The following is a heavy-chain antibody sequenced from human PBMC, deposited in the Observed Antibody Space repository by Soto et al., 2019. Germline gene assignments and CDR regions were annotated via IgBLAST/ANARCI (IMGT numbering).Heavy chain of an antibody. CDR2: IRFDGSTA. D-gene: IGHD3-9*01. CDR3: VRHRPNTESLTGYFDT. Sequence: GGSLRLSCEASGFVFRTFRMHWVRRAPGKGLEWLATIRFDGSTARYAESVRGRFKISRDNSMNTLYLQLDRLRVEDTAVYYCVRHRPNTESLTGYFDTWGQGTPVTVSS. V-gene: IGHV3-33*01. CDR1: GFVFRTFR. J-gene: IGHJ4*02.